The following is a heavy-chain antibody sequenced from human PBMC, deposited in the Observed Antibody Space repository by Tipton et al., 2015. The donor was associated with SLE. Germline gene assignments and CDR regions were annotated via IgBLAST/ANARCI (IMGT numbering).Heavy chain of an antibody. J-gene: IGHJ4*02. CDR1: GFTFSTYA. Sequence: GSLRLSCAASGFTFSTYAMSWVRQAPGKGPEWVSSISSNGGGTFFADSVKGRFTISRDNSKNTLYLQMNSLRAEDTAIYNCAKHQGRTMTAWHFDYWGQGTLVTVSS. CDR2: ISSNGGGT. V-gene: IGHV3-23*01. CDR3: AKHQGRTMTAWHFDY. D-gene: IGHD2-21*02.